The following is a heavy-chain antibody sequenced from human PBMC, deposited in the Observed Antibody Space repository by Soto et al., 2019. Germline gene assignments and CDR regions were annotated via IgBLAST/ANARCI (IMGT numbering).Heavy chain of an antibody. J-gene: IGHJ2*01. CDR3: AREESSSGTYWFFDL. CDR1: GFTLSSYD. CDR2: IGTAGDT. Sequence: EVQLVESGGNLVQPGGSLRLSCAASGFTLSSYDLHWVRQATGEGLEWVSAIGTAGDTYYAGSVKGRFTISRENAKNSFYLQMNDLRAGDTAIYYCAREESSSGTYWFFDLWGRGTLVTVSS. D-gene: IGHD6-13*01. V-gene: IGHV3-13*01.